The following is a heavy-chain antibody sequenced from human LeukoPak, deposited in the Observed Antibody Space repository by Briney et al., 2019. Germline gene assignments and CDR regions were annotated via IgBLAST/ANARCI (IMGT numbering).Heavy chain of an antibody. Sequence: SVKVSCKDSGGTFSTSAISWVRQAPGKGLEWMGKIIPIFGTVNYAQKFQGRVTITADTSTSTAYMYLSSLTSDDTAVYYCAPGSMVPHRGYFEYWGQAILVTVSS. CDR1: GGTFSTSA. V-gene: IGHV1-69*06. CDR2: IIPIFGTV. J-gene: IGHJ4*02. D-gene: IGHD4/OR15-4a*01. CDR3: APGSMVPHRGYFEY.